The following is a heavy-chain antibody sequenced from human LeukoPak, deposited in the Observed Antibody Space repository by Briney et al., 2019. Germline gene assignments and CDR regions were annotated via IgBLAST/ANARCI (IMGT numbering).Heavy chain of an antibody. V-gene: IGHV3-7*01. CDR3: AREKEGYCSRTSCYLDYYYYYMDV. D-gene: IGHD2-2*01. CDR1: GFTFRTYW. Sequence: GGSLRLSCAASGFTFRTYWMSWVRQAPGKGLEWVANIKQDGNEKYYVDSVKGRFTISRDNAKNSLYLQMNSLRAEDTAVYYCAREKEGYCSRTSCYLDYYYYYMDVWGKGTTVTISS. CDR2: IKQDGNEK. J-gene: IGHJ6*03.